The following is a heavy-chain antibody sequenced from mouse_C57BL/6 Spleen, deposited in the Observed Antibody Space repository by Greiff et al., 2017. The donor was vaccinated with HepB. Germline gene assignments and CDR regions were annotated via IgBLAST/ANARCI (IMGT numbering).Heavy chain of an antibody. D-gene: IGHD2-1*01. CDR2: IYPGDGDT. J-gene: IGHJ1*03. Sequence: QVQLKQSGPELVKPGASVKISCKASGYAFSSSWMNWVKQRPGKGLEWIGRIYPGDGDTNYNGKFKGKATLTADKSSSTAYMQLSSLTSEDSAVYFCAREVYGNYGGWYFDVWGTGTTVTVSS. CDR3: AREVYGNYGGWYFDV. V-gene: IGHV1-82*01. CDR1: GYAFSSSW.